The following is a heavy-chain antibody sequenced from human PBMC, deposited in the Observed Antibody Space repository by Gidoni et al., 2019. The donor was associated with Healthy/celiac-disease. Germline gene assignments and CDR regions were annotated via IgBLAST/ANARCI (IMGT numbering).Heavy chain of an antibody. D-gene: IGHD7-27*01. J-gene: IGHJ2*01. CDR2: ISGSGGST. CDR3: AKSNWGSWYFDL. Sequence: EVQLLESGGGLVQPGGSLRLSCAASGFTFSSYAMSWVRQAPGKGLECVSAISGSGGSTYYADSVKGRFTISRDNSKNTLYLQMNSLRAEDTAVYYCAKSNWGSWYFDLWGRGTLVTVSS. CDR1: GFTFSSYA. V-gene: IGHV3-23*01.